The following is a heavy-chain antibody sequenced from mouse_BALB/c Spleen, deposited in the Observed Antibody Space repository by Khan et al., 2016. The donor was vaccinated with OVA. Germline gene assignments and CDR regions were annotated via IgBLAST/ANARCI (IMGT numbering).Heavy chain of an antibody. CDR3: ARRGPYGSFAY. Sequence: VQLQQSGAELAKPGASVKMSCKASGYTFTTYWMHWVKQRPGQGLEWIGYIDPSTGYTEYNQKFKDKATLTTDKSSRTAYMQLSSLTSEDSAVXAGARRGPYGSFAYWGQGTLVTVSA. D-gene: IGHD1-1*02. CDR1: GYTFTTYW. V-gene: IGHV1-7*01. J-gene: IGHJ3*01. CDR2: IDPSTGYT.